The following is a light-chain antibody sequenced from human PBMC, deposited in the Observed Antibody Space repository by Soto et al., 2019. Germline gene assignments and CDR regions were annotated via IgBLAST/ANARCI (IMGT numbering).Light chain of an antibody. CDR2: GNS. J-gene: IGLJ2*01. CDR1: SSNIGAGYD. CDR3: QSYENSLSGSAV. V-gene: IGLV1-40*01. Sequence: QLVLTQPPSVSGAPGQRVTISCTGSSSNIGAGYDVHWYQQLPGTAPKLLIHGNSNRPSGVPDRFSGSKSGTSASLAINGLQAEDEADYYCQSYENSLSGSAVFGGGTKLTVL.